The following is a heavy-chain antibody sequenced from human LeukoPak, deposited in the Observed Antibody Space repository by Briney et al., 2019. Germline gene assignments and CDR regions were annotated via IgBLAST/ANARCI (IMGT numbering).Heavy chain of an antibody. V-gene: IGHV3-74*01. CDR3: AKEGWFDP. CDR1: GFTFSSYW. CDR2: INGDGGNI. Sequence: GGSLRLSCVASGFTFSSYWMHWVRQDPRKGLVWVSRINGDGGNINYADSVRGRFTISRDNAKNTLYLQMNTLRVEDTAVYYCAKEGWFDPWGQGTLVTVSS. J-gene: IGHJ5*02.